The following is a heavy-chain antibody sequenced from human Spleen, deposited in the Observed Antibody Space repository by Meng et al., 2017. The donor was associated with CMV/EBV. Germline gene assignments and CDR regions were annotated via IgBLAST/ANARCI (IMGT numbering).Heavy chain of an antibody. CDR1: YCSISSGGYY. CDR2: IYYSGTT. V-gene: IGHV4-31*03. D-gene: IGHD2-15*01. Sequence: CTVSYCSISSGGYYWTWFRQYPGQGLEWIGYIYYSGTTYYNPSLKSRLTISVDTSKNQFSLKVSSVTAADTAVYYCARSPGYSFDYWGRGNLVTVSS. J-gene: IGHJ4*02. CDR3: ARSPGYSFDY.